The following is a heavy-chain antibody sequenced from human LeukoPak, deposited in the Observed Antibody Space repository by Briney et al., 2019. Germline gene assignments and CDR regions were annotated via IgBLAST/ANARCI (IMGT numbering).Heavy chain of an antibody. V-gene: IGHV3-7*03. D-gene: IGHD6-13*01. Sequence: GGSLRLSCAASGFPFNAYWMTWVRQAPGKGLEWVANIRQDGDTKYYVDSVKGRFTIPRDNAMNSLYLQMNSLRAEDTAIYYCARSLPYGTTWYGRSDFWGQGTLVTVSS. CDR3: ARSLPYGTTWYGRSDF. CDR1: GFPFNAYW. J-gene: IGHJ4*02. CDR2: IRQDGDTK.